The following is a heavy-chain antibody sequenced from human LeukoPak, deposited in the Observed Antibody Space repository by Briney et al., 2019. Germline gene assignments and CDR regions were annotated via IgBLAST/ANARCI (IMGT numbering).Heavy chain of an antibody. CDR1: GGSFSGYY. V-gene: IGHV4-34*01. CDR3: ARRRDIVVVVAATPLVDNWFDP. J-gene: IGHJ5*02. CDR2: INHSGST. D-gene: IGHD2-15*01. Sequence: PSETLSLTCAVYGGSFSGYYWSWIRQPPGKGLEWIGEINHSGSTNYNPSLKSRVTISVDTSKNQFSLKLSSVTAADTAVYYCARRRDIVVVVAATPLVDNWFDPWGQGTLVTASS.